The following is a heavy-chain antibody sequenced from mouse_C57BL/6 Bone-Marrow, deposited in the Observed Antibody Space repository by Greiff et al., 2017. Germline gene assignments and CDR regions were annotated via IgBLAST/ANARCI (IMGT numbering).Heavy chain of an antibody. Sequence: QVQLKESGAELMKPGASVKLSCKATGYTFTGYWIEWVKQRPGHGLEWIGEILPGSGSTNYDEKFKGTATFPADTSSNTAYMQLSSLTSEDSAIDYCARVLPSGGRAYWGQGTLVTGSA. J-gene: IGHJ3*01. D-gene: IGHD2-10*01. CDR2: ILPGSGST. CDR3: ARVLPSGGRAY. V-gene: IGHV1-9*01. CDR1: GYTFTGYW.